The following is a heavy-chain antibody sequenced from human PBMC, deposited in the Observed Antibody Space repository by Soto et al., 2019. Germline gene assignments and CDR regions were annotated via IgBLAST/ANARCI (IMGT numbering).Heavy chain of an antibody. CDR3: ARYGRDDYGKYNWFDP. J-gene: IGHJ5*02. CDR2: VHRRGSL. Sequence: PSETLSLTCAVSGGAFSGFDWSWIRQSPGKGLEWIGEVHRRGSLNYNPSLKSRVTISQDMSKSQLTLRLTSVTATDTGVYFCARYGRDDYGKYNWFDPWGPGTLVTVSS. D-gene: IGHD4-17*01. CDR1: GGAFSGFD. V-gene: IGHV4-34*01.